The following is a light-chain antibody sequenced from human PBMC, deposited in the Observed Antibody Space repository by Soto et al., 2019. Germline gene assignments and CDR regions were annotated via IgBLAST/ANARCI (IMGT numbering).Light chain of an antibody. CDR3: QKYDSAPFT. V-gene: IGKV1-27*01. J-gene: IGKJ3*01. Sequence: DFQMTQSPSSLSASVGDRVTITCRASLGISDYLAWYQQRPGKVPSLLIYAASTLQSGAPSRFRGRGTGTDFTLTITSLQPEDVANYYCQKYDSAPFTFGPGTKVDLK. CDR1: LGISDY. CDR2: AAS.